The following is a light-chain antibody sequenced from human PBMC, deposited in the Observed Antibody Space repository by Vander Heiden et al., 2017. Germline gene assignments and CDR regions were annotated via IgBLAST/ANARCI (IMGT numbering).Light chain of an antibody. CDR3: QQRSNWPPVYT. Sequence: EIVLPQSPATLSLSPGERATLSCRASQSVSSYLAWYQQKPGQAPRLRIYDASNRATGIPARFSGSGSGTDFTLTSSSLEPEEFAVYYCQQRSNWPPVYTFGQGTKLEIK. CDR2: DAS. CDR1: QSVSSY. J-gene: IGKJ2*01. V-gene: IGKV3-11*01.